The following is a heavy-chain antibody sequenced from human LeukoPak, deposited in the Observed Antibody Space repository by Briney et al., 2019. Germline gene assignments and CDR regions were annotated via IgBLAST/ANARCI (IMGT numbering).Heavy chain of an antibody. CDR1: GFTFSTYS. CDR3: VRDQNWAFDY. D-gene: IGHD7-27*01. J-gene: IGHJ4*02. Sequence: GGSLRLSCAASGFTFSTYSMNWVRQAPGKGLEWVSYISSSSSTIYYADSVKGRFTISRDSAQNSLYLQMNSLRVEDTAVYFCVRDQNWAFDYWGQGALVTVSS. V-gene: IGHV3-48*04. CDR2: ISSSSSTI.